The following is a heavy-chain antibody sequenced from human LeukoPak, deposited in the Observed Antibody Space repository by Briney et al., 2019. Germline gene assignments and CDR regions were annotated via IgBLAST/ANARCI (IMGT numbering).Heavy chain of an antibody. V-gene: IGHV1-8*01. CDR2: MNPNSGNT. CDR3: ARSYYGYIWGSYRLVNYYYYMDV. CDR1: GYTFTSYD. D-gene: IGHD3-16*02. Sequence: ASVKVSCKASGYTFTSYDINWVRQATGQGLGWMGWMNPNSGNTGYAQKFQGRVTMTRNTSISTAYMELSSLRSEDTAVYYCARSYYGYIWGSYRLVNYYYYMDVWGKGTTVTVSS. J-gene: IGHJ6*03.